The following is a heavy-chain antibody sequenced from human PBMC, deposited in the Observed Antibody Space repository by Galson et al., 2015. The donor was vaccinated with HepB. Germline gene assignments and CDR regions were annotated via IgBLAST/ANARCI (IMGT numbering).Heavy chain of an antibody. CDR3: AKDQGDGYVNYYYYYGMDV. D-gene: IGHD5-18*01. V-gene: IGHV3-66*02. J-gene: IGHJ6*02. CDR1: GFTVSSMY. Sequence: SLRLSCAASGFTVSSMYLSWVRQAPGKGLEWVSVIYVDGNTYYADSVKGRFTISRDNSKNTLFLQMNSLRAEDTAMYYCAKDQGDGYVNYYYYYGMDVWGQGTTVTVSS. CDR2: IYVDGNT.